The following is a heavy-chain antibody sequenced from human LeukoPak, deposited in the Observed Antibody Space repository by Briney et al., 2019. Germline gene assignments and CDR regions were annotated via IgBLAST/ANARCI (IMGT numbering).Heavy chain of an antibody. CDR3: ARGREWELLGAFDI. Sequence: GGSLRLSCAGSGFTFSSYAMSWVRQAPGKGLEWVAVISYDGSNKYYADSVKGRFTISRDNSKNTLYLQMNSLRAEDTAVYYCARGREWELLGAFDIWGQGTMVTVSS. CDR2: ISYDGSNK. J-gene: IGHJ3*02. V-gene: IGHV3-30-3*01. CDR1: GFTFSSYA. D-gene: IGHD1-26*01.